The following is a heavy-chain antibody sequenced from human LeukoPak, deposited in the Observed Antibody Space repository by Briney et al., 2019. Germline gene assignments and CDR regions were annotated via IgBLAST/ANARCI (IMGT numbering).Heavy chain of an antibody. CDR3: ARGGRTGYDYLDY. CDR2: IYYSGST. D-gene: IGHD2-8*02. V-gene: IGHV4-30-4*08. Sequence: SQTLSLTCTVSGGSISSGDYYWSWIRQPPGKGLEWIGYIYYSGSTYYNPSLKSRVTISVDTSKNQFSLKLSSVTAADTAVYYCARGGRTGYDYLDYWGQGTLVTVST. CDR1: GGSISSGDYY. J-gene: IGHJ4*02.